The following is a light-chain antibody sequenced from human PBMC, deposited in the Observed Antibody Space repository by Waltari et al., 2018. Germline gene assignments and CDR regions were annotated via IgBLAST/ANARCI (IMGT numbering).Light chain of an antibody. Sequence: SYVMTQTPSLSVAPGKTASITCGGTNIGDKSVQWYQQKPGQAPVLVIYYDSDRPSDIPERFSGSNSGNRATLTISRVEAGDEADYYCQVWDSSSDHHVVFGGGTKLTVL. CDR2: YDS. CDR3: QVWDSSSDHHVV. J-gene: IGLJ2*01. CDR1: NIGDKS. V-gene: IGLV3-21*01.